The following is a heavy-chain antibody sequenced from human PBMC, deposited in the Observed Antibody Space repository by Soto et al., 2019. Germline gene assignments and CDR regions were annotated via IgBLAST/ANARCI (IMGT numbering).Heavy chain of an antibody. CDR3: ARGLVVVPAAIQFDY. D-gene: IGHD2-2*02. J-gene: IGHJ4*02. CDR2: INHSGST. V-gene: IGHV4-34*01. CDR1: GGYFRGYY. Sequence: SETQSLTSAVYGGYFRGYYWSWIRKPPGKGLEWIGEINHSGSTNYNPSLKSRVTISVDTSKNQFSLKLSSVTAADTAVYYCARGLVVVPAAIQFDYWGQGTLVTVSS.